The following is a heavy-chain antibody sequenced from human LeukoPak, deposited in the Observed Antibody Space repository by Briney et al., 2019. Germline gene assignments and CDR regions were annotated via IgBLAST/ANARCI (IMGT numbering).Heavy chain of an antibody. D-gene: IGHD1-26*01. Sequence: ASVKVSCKASGYTFTGYYMHWVRQAPGQGLEWMGWINPNSGGTNYAQKFQGRVTMTRDTSISTAYMELSRLRSDDTAVYYCARSPLHWELGGWFDPWGQGTLVTVSS. CDR3: ARSPLHWELGGWFDP. V-gene: IGHV1-2*02. CDR2: INPNSGGT. CDR1: GYTFTGYY. J-gene: IGHJ5*02.